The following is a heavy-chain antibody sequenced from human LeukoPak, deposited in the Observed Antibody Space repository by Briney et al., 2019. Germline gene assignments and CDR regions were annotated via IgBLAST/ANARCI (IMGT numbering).Heavy chain of an antibody. CDR2: ISGSGGNT. CDR1: GFTFSSYG. D-gene: IGHD2-15*01. J-gene: IGHJ5*02. V-gene: IGHV3-23*01. Sequence: AGSLRLSCAASGFTFSSYGMSWVRQAPGKGLEWVSAISGSGGNTYYADSVKGRFTISRDNSKNTLYLQMNSLRAEDTAVYYCAKGFVVVVSATQSSWFDPWGQGTLVTVSS. CDR3: AKGFVVVVSATQSSWFDP.